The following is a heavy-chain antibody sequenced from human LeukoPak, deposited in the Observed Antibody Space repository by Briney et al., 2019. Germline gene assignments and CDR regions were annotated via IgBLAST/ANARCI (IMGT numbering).Heavy chain of an antibody. V-gene: IGHV3-7*03. CDR3: ARYYGLVLPYCYYYGMDV. D-gene: IGHD3-16*01. J-gene: IGHJ6*04. Sequence: PGGSLRLSCAASGFTFSNYWMSWVRQAPGKGLEWVANIKQDGSEKYYVDSVKGRFTISRDNAKNSLYLQMNSLRAEDTALYYCARYYGLVLPYCYYYGMDVWGKGTTVTVSS. CDR2: IKQDGSEK. CDR1: GFTFSNYW.